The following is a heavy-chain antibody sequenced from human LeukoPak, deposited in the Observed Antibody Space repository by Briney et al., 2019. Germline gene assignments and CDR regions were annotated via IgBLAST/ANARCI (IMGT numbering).Heavy chain of an antibody. D-gene: IGHD5-18*01. CDR1: GYTFTGYY. CDR3: ARGGYSYGLRIDY. J-gene: IGHJ4*02. V-gene: IGHV1-2*02. Sequence: ASVKVSCKASGYTFTGYYMHWVRQAPGQGLEWMGWINPNSGGTNYAQKFQGRVTMTRDTSISTAYMELRSLRSDDTAVYYCARGGYSYGLRIDYWGQGTLVTVSS. CDR2: INPNSGGT.